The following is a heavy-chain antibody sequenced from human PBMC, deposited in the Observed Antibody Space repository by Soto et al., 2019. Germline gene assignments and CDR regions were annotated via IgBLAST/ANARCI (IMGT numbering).Heavy chain of an antibody. CDR1: GGTFSSYA. J-gene: IGHJ6*02. CDR3: ARSITGTVSYYYGMDV. Sequence: ASVKVSCKASGGTFSSYAISWVRQAPGQGLEWMGGIIPIFGTANYAQKFQGRVTITADESTSTAYMELSSLRSEDTAVYYCARSITGTVSYYYGMDVWGQGTTVTSP. D-gene: IGHD1-20*01. V-gene: IGHV1-69*13. CDR2: IIPIFGTA.